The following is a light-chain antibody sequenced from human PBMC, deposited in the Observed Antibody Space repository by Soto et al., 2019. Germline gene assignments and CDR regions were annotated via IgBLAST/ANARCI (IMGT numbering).Light chain of an antibody. CDR1: QSVSSSY. Sequence: EIVLTQSPGTLSLSPGERATLSCRASQSVSSSYLAWYQQKPGQAPRLLIYGASNRATGIPDRFSGSGSGTDFTLTISRLEPEDVAVYYCQQYGSSPPWTFGQGTKVEIK. V-gene: IGKV3-20*01. J-gene: IGKJ1*01. CDR3: QQYGSSPPWT. CDR2: GAS.